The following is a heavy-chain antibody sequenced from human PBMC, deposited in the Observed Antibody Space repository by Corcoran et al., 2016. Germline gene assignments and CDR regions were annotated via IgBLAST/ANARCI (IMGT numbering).Heavy chain of an antibody. D-gene: IGHD1-26*01. CDR1: GGSISSSSYY. Sequence: QLQLQESGPGLVKPSETLSLTCTVSGGSISSSSYYWGWIRQPPEKGLEWIGSIYYSGSTYYNPSLKSRVTISVDTSKNQFSLKLSSVTAADTAVYYCARDKWELLIRRGYYYYGMDVWGQGTTVTVSS. J-gene: IGHJ6*02. CDR2: IYYSGST. V-gene: IGHV4-39*07. CDR3: ARDKWELLIRRGYYYYGMDV.